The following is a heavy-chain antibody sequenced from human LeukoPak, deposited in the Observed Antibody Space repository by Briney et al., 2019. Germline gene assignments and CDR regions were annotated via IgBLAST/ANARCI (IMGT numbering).Heavy chain of an antibody. V-gene: IGHV1-18*01. CDR3: ARVYYDSSGYYRSLLYYYGMDV. CDR1: GYTFTGYG. Sequence: ASVKVSCKASGYTFTGYGISWVRQAPGQGLEWMGWISAYNGNTNYAQKLQGRVTMTTDTSTSTAYMELRSLRSDDTAVYYCARVYYDSSGYYRSLLYYYGMDVWGQGTTVTVSS. CDR2: ISAYNGNT. J-gene: IGHJ6*02. D-gene: IGHD3-22*01.